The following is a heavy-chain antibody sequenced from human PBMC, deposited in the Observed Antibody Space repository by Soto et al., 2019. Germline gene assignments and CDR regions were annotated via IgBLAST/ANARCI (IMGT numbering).Heavy chain of an antibody. D-gene: IGHD6-6*01. CDR2: ISYDGSNK. CDR3: AKDQARDGPPSSGAFDI. CDR1: GFTFSSYG. Sequence: GGSLRLSCAASGFTFSSYGMHWVRQAPGKGLEWVAVISYDGSNKYYADSVKGRFTISRDNSKNTLYLQMNSLRAEDTAVYYCAKDQARDGPPSSGAFDIWGQGTMVTVSS. J-gene: IGHJ3*02. V-gene: IGHV3-30*18.